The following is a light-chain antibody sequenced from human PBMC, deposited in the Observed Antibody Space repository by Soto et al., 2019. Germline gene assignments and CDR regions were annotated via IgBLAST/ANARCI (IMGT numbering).Light chain of an antibody. CDR3: QQFSSYPLT. V-gene: IGKV3-20*01. CDR2: DAS. Sequence: EFVLTQSPGTLSLSPGARATLSCRASQTVRNNYLAWYQQKPGQAPRLLIYDASSRATGIPDRFSGGGSGTDLTITISRLEPEDGAVYYGQQFSSYPLTFGGGTKVDIK. CDR1: QTVRNNY. J-gene: IGKJ4*01.